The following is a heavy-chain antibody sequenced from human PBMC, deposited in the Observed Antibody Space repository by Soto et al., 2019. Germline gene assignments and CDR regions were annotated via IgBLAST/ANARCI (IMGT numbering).Heavy chain of an antibody. CDR3: VSSNIVGRPG. D-gene: IGHD6-6*01. Sequence: EVQLVESGGGLVQPGGSLRLSCAASGFSFRTYWMAWVRQAPGKGLEWVANINQDESEKHYVDSVKGRFTISRDNAKSSLYLQMNSLRAEDTAVYYCVSSNIVGRPGGGQGTMVTVSS. J-gene: IGHJ3*01. V-gene: IGHV3-7*01. CDR1: GFSFRTYW. CDR2: INQDESEK.